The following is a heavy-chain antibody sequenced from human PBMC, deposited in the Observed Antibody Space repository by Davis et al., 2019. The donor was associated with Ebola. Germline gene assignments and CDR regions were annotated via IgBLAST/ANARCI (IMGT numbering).Heavy chain of an antibody. CDR2: ISYDGSNK. D-gene: IGHD6-13*01. J-gene: IGHJ4*02. CDR1: GFTFSSYA. CDR3: ASGQQLAP. V-gene: IGHV3-30-3*01. Sequence: GGSLRLSCAASGFTFSSYAMHWVRQAPGKGLDWVAVISYDGSNKYYADSVKGRFTISRDNAKNSLYLQMNSLRAEDTAVYYCASGQQLAPWGQGTLVTVSS.